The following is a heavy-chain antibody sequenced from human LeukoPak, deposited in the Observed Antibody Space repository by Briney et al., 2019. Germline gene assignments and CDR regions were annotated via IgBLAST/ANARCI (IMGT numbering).Heavy chain of an antibody. CDR3: ARGPTRYYYYYMDD. CDR2: TNPNSGNT. J-gene: IGHJ6*03. V-gene: IGHV1-8*03. CDR1: VYTFTIYD. Sequence: GASVTVSFTSSVYTFTIYDINWVRQAPGQGLELKGCTNPNSGNTGYAQKFEGRVTITRNTSISTDYMELSSLRSEDTAVYYCARGPTRYYYYYMDDWGKGTTVTVSS.